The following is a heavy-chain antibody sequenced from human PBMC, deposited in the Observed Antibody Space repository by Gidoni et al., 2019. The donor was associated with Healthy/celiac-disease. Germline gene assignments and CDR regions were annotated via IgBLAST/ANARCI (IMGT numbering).Heavy chain of an antibody. J-gene: IGHJ6*03. CDR3: ARGVDCSSTSCYRSYYYYYMDV. CDR1: GYTFTSYD. Sequence: QVQLVQSGAEVKTPGASVTVSCTASGYTFTSYDITWVRQATGKGLEWMGGMNPNSGKTGDAQKFQGRVTMTRNTSISTAYMELSSLRSEETAVYYCARGVDCSSTSCYRSYYYYYMDVWGKGTTVTVSS. V-gene: IGHV1-8*01. CDR2: MNPNSGKT. D-gene: IGHD2-2*02.